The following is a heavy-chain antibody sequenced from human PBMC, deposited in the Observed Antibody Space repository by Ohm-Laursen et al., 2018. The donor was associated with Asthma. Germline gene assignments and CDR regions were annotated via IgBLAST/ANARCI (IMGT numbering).Heavy chain of an antibody. Sequence: SDTLSLTCVVSGGSISSSNWWSWVRQPPGKGLEWIGEIYPSGSTTYNPSLKSRVTISVDKSKNQFSLKLSSVTAADTAVYYCARDRIAAAGVSFYYYGMDVWGQGTTVTVSS. V-gene: IGHV4-4*02. J-gene: IGHJ6*02. D-gene: IGHD6-13*01. CDR1: GGSISSSNW. CDR2: IYPSGST. CDR3: ARDRIAAAGVSFYYYGMDV.